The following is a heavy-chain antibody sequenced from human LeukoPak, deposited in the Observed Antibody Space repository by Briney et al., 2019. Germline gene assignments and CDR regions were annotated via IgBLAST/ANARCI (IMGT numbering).Heavy chain of an antibody. J-gene: IGHJ4*02. D-gene: IGHD2-2*02. V-gene: IGHV1-2*02. CDR1: GGTFSSYA. CDR3: ARERGYTNDY. Sequence: ASVKVSCKASGGTFSSYAISWVRQAPGQGLEWMGWINGNSGDTKYAQKFQGRVTVTRDTSISTAYMELSSLRYDDTAIYYCARERGYTNDYWGQGTMVTVSS. CDR2: INGNSGDT.